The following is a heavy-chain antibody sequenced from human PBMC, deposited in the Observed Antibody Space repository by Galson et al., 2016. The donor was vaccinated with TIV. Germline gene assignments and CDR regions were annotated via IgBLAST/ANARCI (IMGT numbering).Heavy chain of an antibody. Sequence: PALVKPTQTLTLTCTFSGFSLSTYGMSVGWICQPPGKALEWLARIDWDDDKFYNSSLKTRLTISKDISRNQVVLTMTNMDPVDTATYYCARAPISIFGLATSYYFDYWGQGTLVTVSS. J-gene: IGHJ4*02. CDR1: GFSLSTYGMS. CDR3: ARAPISIFGLATSYYFDY. V-gene: IGHV2-70*17. CDR2: IDWDDDK. D-gene: IGHD3-3*01.